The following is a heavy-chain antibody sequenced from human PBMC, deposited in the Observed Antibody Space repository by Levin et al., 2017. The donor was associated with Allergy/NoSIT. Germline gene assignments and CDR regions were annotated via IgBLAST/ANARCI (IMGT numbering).Heavy chain of an antibody. V-gene: IGHV3-48*03. J-gene: IGHJ4*02. Sequence: GGSLRLSCAASGFIFSTYGMIWVRQGPGKGLEWVSYISGSGSPIYYADSVRGRFTISRDNAKNSLYLQMNSLRAEDAAVYYCARGVVENSGQGTLVTVSS. CDR1: GFIFSTYG. D-gene: IGHD2-15*01. CDR3: ARGVVEN. CDR2: ISGSGSPI.